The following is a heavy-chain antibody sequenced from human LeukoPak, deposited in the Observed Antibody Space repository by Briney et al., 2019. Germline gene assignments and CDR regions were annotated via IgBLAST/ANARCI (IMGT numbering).Heavy chain of an antibody. V-gene: IGHV1-18*01. J-gene: IGHJ4*02. D-gene: IGHD3-10*01. CDR2: ISAYNGHT. CDR1: GYTFTSYG. Sequence: ASVKVSCKASGYTFTSYGISRVRQAPGQGLEWMGWISAYNGHTDYAQKLQDRVTMTTDTSTSTAYMELRSLRSDDTAVYYCARGIGRFGELSLDYWGQGTLVTVSS. CDR3: ARGIGRFGELSLDY.